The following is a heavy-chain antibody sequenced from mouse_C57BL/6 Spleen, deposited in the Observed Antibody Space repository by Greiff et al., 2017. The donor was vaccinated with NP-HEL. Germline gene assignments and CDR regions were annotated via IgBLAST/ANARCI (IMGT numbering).Heavy chain of an antibody. J-gene: IGHJ3*01. CDR1: GYTFTSYW. Sequence: QVHVKQPGTELVKPGASVKLSCKASGYTFTSYWMHWVKQRPGQGLEWIGNINPSNGGTNYNEKFKSKATLTVDKASSTAYRQLSSLTSEDSAVYYCASKGYYGSSFAYWGQGTLVTVSA. CDR3: ASKGYYGSSFAY. CDR2: INPSNGGT. D-gene: IGHD1-1*01. V-gene: IGHV1-53*01.